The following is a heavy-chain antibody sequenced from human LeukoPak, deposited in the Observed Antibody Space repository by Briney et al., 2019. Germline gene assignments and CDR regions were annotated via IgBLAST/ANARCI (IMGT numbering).Heavy chain of an antibody. Sequence: GGSLRLSCAASGFTFSSNGMSWVRKAPGKGREWVANIKQDGSEKYYVDSVKGRFTISRDNAKNSLYLQMNSLRAEDTAVYYCARDNGGHFDYWGQGTLVTVSS. V-gene: IGHV3-7*03. J-gene: IGHJ4*02. D-gene: IGHD3-10*01. CDR2: IKQDGSEK. CDR1: GFTFSSNG. CDR3: ARDNGGHFDY.